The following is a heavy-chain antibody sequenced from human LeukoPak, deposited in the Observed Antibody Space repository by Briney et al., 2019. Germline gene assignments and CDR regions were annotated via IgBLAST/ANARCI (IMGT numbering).Heavy chain of an antibody. CDR3: ARGLGPPYSYAQGWWFDP. V-gene: IGHV1-2*02. J-gene: IGHJ5*02. Sequence: ASVKVSCKASGYTFTGYYMHWVRQAPGQGLERMGWINPNSGGTNYAQKFQGRVTMTRDTSISTAYMELSRLRSDDTAVYYCARGLGPPYSYAQGWWFDPWGQGTLVTVSS. CDR2: INPNSGGT. D-gene: IGHD5-18*01. CDR1: GYTFTGYY.